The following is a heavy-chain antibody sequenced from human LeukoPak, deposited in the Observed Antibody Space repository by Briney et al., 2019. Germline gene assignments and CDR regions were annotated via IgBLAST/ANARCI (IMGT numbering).Heavy chain of an antibody. CDR3: ARGRLVRGLIIAHDY. Sequence: GGSLRLSCAASGFTFGSYDMSWVRQAPGRGLEWVSGISASGDSTYYTDSVKGRFTISRDSSKNTLYLQVNSLRAEDTAVYYCARGRLVRGLIIAHDYWGQGTLVTVSS. V-gene: IGHV3-23*01. CDR1: GFTFGSYD. CDR2: ISASGDST. D-gene: IGHD3-10*01. J-gene: IGHJ4*02.